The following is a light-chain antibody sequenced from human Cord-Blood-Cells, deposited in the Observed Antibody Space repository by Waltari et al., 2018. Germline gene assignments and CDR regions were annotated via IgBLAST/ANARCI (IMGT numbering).Light chain of an antibody. V-gene: IGKV1-9*01. J-gene: IGKJ5*01. CDR2: AAS. CDR3: QQLNSYPIT. Sequence: IQLTQSPSSLSASVGDRVTITCRASQGISSYLACYQQKPGKAPKLLIYAASTVQSGVPSRFSGSGSGTDFTLTISSRHPEDCATYYCQQLNSYPITFGQGTRLEIK. CDR1: QGISSY.